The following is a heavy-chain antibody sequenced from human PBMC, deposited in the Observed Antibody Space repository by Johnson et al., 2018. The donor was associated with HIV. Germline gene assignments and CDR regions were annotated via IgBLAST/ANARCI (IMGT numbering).Heavy chain of an antibody. CDR1: GFTFSSNY. CDR3: VGGRPDDAFDS. Sequence: LQLVESGGGVVQPGGSLRLSCAASGFTFSSNYMSWVRQAPEKGLEWVSGISHSGGSTYYADSVKGRFPISRDNSKHTLYLQMNILRAEDTALYYCVGGRPDDAFDSWGQGTMVTVSS. V-gene: IGHV3-66*01. J-gene: IGHJ3*02. CDR2: SHSGGST. D-gene: IGHD3-16*01.